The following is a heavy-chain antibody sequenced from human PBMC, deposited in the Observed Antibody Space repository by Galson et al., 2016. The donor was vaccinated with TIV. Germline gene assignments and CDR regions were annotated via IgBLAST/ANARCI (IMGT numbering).Heavy chain of an antibody. D-gene: IGHD4-11*01. Sequence: SVKVSCKASGDTFTSYPFNWVRQAPGQGLEWMGGIIPLFGTANYAQKFQGRVTVTADESTSTVYLDLSSLRSEDTAVYFCATSLDYSQTFDYWGHGTLVTVSS. CDR3: ATSLDYSQTFDY. CDR1: GDTFTSYP. V-gene: IGHV1-69*13. CDR2: IIPLFGTA. J-gene: IGHJ4*01.